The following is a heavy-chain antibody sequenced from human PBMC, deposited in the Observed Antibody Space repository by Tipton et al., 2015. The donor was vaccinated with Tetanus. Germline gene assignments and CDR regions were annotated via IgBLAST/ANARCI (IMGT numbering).Heavy chain of an antibody. CDR1: GGSISNYY. V-gene: IGHV4-59*01. D-gene: IGHD2-15*01. J-gene: IGHJ2*01. Sequence: LRLSCTVSGGSISNYYWSWIRQPPGKGLEWIGYTHHSGNTKYNPSLSGRVTTSVDTSKKHFSLRLSSVTAADTAVYYCARGGLCVGPACAGISPLLDVWGRGPLVTVSS. CDR3: ARGGLCVGPACAGISPLLDV. CDR2: THHSGNT.